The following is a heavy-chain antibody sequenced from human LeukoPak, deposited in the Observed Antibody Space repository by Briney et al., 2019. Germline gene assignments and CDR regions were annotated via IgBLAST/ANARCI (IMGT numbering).Heavy chain of an antibody. CDR1: GGSFSGYY. J-gene: IGHJ4*02. CDR2: INHSGST. V-gene: IGHV4-34*01. D-gene: IGHD3-9*01. CDR3: ARGPAYYDILTGYRRAPSFDY. Sequence: PSETLSLTCAVYGGSFSGYYWSWIRQPPGKGLEWIGEINHSGSTNYNPSLKSRATISVDTSKNQFSLKLSSVTAADTAVYYCARGPAYYDILTGYRRAPSFDYWGQGTLVTVSS.